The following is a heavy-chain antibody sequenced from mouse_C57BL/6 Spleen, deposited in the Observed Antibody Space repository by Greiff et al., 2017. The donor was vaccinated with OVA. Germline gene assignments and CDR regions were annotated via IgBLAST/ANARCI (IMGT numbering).Heavy chain of an antibody. V-gene: IGHV1-66*01. D-gene: IGHD2-1*01. CDR3: ARNRVYYGNLFFDY. J-gene: IGHJ2*01. Sequence: VKLMESGPELVKPGASVKISCKASGYSFTSYYIHWVKQRPGQGLEWIGWIYPGSGNTKYNEKFKGKATLTADTSSSTAYMQLSSLTSEDSAVYYCARNRVYYGNLFFDYWGQGTTLTVSS. CDR2: IYPGSGNT. CDR1: GYSFTSYY.